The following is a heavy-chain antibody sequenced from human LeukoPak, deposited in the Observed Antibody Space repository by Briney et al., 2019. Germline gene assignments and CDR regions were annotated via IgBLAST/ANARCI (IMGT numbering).Heavy chain of an antibody. V-gene: IGHV1-69*05. Sequence: GASVKVSCKASGGAFSSYAISWVRQAPGQGLEWMGGIIPIFGTANYAQKFQGRVTITTDESTSTAYMELSSLRSEDTAVYYCARAGADCSSTSCLVGLDAFDIWGQGTMVTVSS. CDR1: GGAFSSYA. CDR3: ARAGADCSSTSCLVGLDAFDI. CDR2: IIPIFGTA. J-gene: IGHJ3*02. D-gene: IGHD2-2*01.